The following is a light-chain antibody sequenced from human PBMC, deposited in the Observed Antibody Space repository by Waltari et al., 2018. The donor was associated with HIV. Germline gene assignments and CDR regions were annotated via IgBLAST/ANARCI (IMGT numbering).Light chain of an antibody. CDR1: TTDLGVYIL. V-gene: IGLV2-23*01. CDR3: CSYAGSNSWV. J-gene: IGLJ3*02. CDR2: DDN. Sequence: QSALTQPASVSGSPGQSLTIAFSGATTDLGVYILVSWYQQDPGKAPKLMIYDDNKRPSGVSNRFSGSKSGTTASLTISGLQAEDEADYYCCSYAGSNSWVFGGGTKLTVL.